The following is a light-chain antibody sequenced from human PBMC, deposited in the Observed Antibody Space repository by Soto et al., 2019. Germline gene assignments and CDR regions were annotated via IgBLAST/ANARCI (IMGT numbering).Light chain of an antibody. CDR2: GAS. CDR1: QSVNTK. CDR3: QQYTNWPGT. J-gene: IGKJ1*01. Sequence: EIVMAQSPATLSVSPGERATLSCRASQSVNTKLAWYQQIPGQAPRLLVYGASTRATGIAARFSGSGSGTDSTLTISSLQSEDSAVYYCQQYTNWPGTFGQGTKVEIK. V-gene: IGKV3-15*01.